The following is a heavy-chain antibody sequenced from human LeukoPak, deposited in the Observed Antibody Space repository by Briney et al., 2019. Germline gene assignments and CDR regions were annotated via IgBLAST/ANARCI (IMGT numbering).Heavy chain of an antibody. CDR3: ARVTDLYSSSWYWFDP. CDR2: IYYSGST. CDR1: GGSISSHY. J-gene: IGHJ5*02. D-gene: IGHD6-13*01. V-gene: IGHV4-59*11. Sequence: SETLSLTCTVSGGSISSHYWSWIRQPPGKGLEWIRYIYYSGSTNYNLSLKSRVTISVDTSKNQFSLKLSSVTAADTAVYYCARVTDLYSSSWYWFDPWGQGTLVTVSS.